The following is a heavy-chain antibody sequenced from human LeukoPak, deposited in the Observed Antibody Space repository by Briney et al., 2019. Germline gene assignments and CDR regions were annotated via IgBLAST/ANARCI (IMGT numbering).Heavy chain of an antibody. Sequence: ASVKVSCKASGGTFSSYTISWVRQAPGQGLEWMGWMNPNSGNTGYAQKFQGRVTITRNTSISTAYMELSSLRSEDTAVYYCARGQKLAAAGAADYWGQGTLVTVSS. D-gene: IGHD6-13*01. CDR2: MNPNSGNT. V-gene: IGHV1-8*03. CDR3: ARGQKLAAAGAADY. CDR1: GGTFSSYT. J-gene: IGHJ4*02.